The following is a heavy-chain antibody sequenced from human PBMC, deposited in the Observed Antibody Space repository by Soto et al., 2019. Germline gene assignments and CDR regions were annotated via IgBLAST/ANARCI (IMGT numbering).Heavy chain of an antibody. CDR2: IHHSVNS. J-gene: IGHJ5*01. D-gene: IGHD3-3*01. CDR1: GGSISSGGHH. Sequence: QVKLQESGPGLVKTSQTLSLTCTVSGGSISSGGHHWSWIRQRPGKGLEWIGYIHHSVNSLYNPSLKSRVTMSVDTSNNQVSLRLTSLTVADTAVYYCAKAIGSDFSWFDSWGQGTRVSVSS. V-gene: IGHV4-31*03. CDR3: AKAIGSDFSWFDS.